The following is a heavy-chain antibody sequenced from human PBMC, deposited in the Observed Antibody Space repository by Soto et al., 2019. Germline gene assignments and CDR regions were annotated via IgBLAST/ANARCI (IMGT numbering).Heavy chain of an antibody. D-gene: IGHD5-18*01. V-gene: IGHV3-7*03. Sequence: LRLSCVVSGFTFSSYWMTWVRQVPGKGLEWVANIKQDGTEKYYVDSVRGRFTISRDNAKNSLYLQMNSLRAEDTAVYYCARVRKTATGDYWGQGTQVTVSS. CDR2: IKQDGTEK. J-gene: IGHJ4*02. CDR1: GFTFSSYW. CDR3: ARVRKTATGDY.